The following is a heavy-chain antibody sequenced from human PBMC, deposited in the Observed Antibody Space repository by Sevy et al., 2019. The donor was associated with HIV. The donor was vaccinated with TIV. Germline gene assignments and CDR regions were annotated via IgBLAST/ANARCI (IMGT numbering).Heavy chain of an antibody. D-gene: IGHD5-18*01. CDR1: GYTFTSYG. Sequence: ASVKVSCKASGYTFTSYGISWVRQAPGQGLEWMGWIGPYNGNTNYAQKIQGRVTMTTDTSTNTAYMELRSLRSDDTAVYYCARDTEYSYGPRAAFDIWGQGTMVTGSS. CDR3: ARDTEYSYGPRAAFDI. CDR2: IGPYNGNT. V-gene: IGHV1-18*01. J-gene: IGHJ3*02.